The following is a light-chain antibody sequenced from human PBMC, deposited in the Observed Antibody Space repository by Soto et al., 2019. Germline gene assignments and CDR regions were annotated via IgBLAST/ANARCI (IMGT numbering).Light chain of an antibody. V-gene: IGKV3-11*01. CDR3: QQRSNWPIT. CDR1: QSINSY. Sequence: EIVLTQSPATLSLSPGERATLSCRASQSINSYLAWYQQKPGQAPRLLIYDASNRATGIPARFSGSGSGTDFTLTISSLEPEDLAVYYCQQRSNWPITFGQGTRLDIK. J-gene: IGKJ5*01. CDR2: DAS.